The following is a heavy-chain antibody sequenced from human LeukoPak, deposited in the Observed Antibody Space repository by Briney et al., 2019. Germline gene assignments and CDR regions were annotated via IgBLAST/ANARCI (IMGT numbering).Heavy chain of an antibody. V-gene: IGHV1-18*01. CDR3: ARCHYYYDSSGYYQGWFDP. J-gene: IGHJ5*02. D-gene: IGHD3-22*01. CDR2: ISAYNGNT. CDR1: GYTFTSYG. Sequence: ASVKVSCKGSGYTFTSYGISWVRQAPGQGLEWMGWISAYNGNTNYAQKLQGRVTMTTDTSTSTAYMELRSLRSDDTAVYYCARCHYYYDSSGYYQGWFDPWGQGTLVTVSS.